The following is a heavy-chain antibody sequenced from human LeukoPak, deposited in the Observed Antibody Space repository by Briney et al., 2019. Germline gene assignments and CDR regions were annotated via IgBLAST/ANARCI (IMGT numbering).Heavy chain of an antibody. CDR1: GFTLRTYA. CDR2: IDPSGYHT. J-gene: IGHJ4*02. CDR3: VREYSKSLDY. Sequence: GSLRLSCAASGFTLRTYAMNLVRQAPGEGLQGVSSIDPSGYHTFYADSVQGRFTISRDNARNSLYLQMNSLRAEDTAVYYCVREYSKSLDYWGQGALVTVSS. V-gene: IGHV3-21*01. D-gene: IGHD5-12*01.